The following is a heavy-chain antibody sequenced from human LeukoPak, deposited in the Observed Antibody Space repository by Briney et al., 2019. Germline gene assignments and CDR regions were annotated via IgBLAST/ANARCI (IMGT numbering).Heavy chain of an antibody. J-gene: IGHJ5*02. CDR1: GFTVSSNY. Sequence: GGSLRLSCAASGFTVSSNYMSWVRQAPGKGLEWVSAISGSGGSTYYADSVKGRFTISRDNSKNTLYLQMNSLRAEDTAVYYCAKVLHTPRFDPWGQGTLVTVSS. CDR2: ISGSGGST. V-gene: IGHV3-23*01. CDR3: AKVLHTPRFDP.